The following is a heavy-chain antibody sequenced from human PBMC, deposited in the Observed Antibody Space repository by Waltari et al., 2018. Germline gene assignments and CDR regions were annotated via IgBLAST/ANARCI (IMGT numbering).Heavy chain of an antibody. V-gene: IGHV3-23*04. J-gene: IGHJ3*02. CDR3: ARDPERYCSGGSCDDAFDI. Sequence: EVQLVESGGGLVQPGGSLRLSCAASGFTFSSYAMSWVRQAPGKGLEWVSAISGSGGSTYYADSVKGRFTISRDNSKNTLYLQMNSLRAEDTAVYYCARDPERYCSGGSCDDAFDIWGQGTMVTVSS. CDR1: GFTFSSYA. CDR2: ISGSGGST. D-gene: IGHD2-15*01.